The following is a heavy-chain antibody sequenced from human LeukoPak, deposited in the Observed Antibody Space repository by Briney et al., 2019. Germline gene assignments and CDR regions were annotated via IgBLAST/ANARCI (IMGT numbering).Heavy chain of an antibody. V-gene: IGHV3-43*02. J-gene: IGHJ4*02. Sequence: GGSLRLSCAASGFTFGDYDMHWVRHAPGKGLEWVSLIRADGGTTHYADSVKGRFTISGDNSKNSLYLQMNSLRTEDTALYYCARDNTGSYEYWGQGTLVTVST. CDR2: IRADGGTT. CDR1: GFTFGDYD. CDR3: ARDNTGSYEY. D-gene: IGHD1-26*01.